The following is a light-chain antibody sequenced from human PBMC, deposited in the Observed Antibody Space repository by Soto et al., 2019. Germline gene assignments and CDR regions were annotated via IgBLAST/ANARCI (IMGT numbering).Light chain of an antibody. J-gene: IGLJ2*01. CDR2: EGS. CDR1: SSDVGSYNL. CDR3: CSYEGFSTFV. Sequence: QSVLTQPASVSGSPGQSITISCTGTSSDVGSYNLVSWYQQHPGKAPKLMIYEGSKRPSGVSNRFSGSKSGNTASLTISGLQAEDEDDYYCCSYEGFSTFVFGGGTKVTVL. V-gene: IGLV2-23*03.